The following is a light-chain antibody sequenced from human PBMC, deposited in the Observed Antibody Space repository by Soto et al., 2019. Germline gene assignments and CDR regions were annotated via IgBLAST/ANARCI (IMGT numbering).Light chain of an antibody. J-gene: IGKJ5*01. CDR2: DAS. Sequence: DIQMTQSASSLSSSLEYKSTITCQASQNINNNINWYQQKPGRAPKLLIYDASNLEAGVPSRFRGSGSGTDFTFTISRLQPEDIATYYCQQYENLPTFGQGTRLEIK. CDR1: QNINNN. V-gene: IGKV1-33*01. CDR3: QQYENLPT.